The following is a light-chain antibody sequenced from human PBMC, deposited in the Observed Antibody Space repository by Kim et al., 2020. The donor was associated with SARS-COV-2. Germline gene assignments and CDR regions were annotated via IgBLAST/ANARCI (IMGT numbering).Light chain of an antibody. V-gene: IGLV1-47*01. Sequence: GQMVTLSCPGSSSNIGRHYVFWYQQVPGWAPKTLIYRINQRPSGVPDRFSGSKSGTSASLTISGLRSEDEADYYCAAWDDILNGRAFGGGTKLTVL. CDR1: SSNIGRHY. CDR2: RIN. CDR3: AAWDDILNGRA. J-gene: IGLJ3*02.